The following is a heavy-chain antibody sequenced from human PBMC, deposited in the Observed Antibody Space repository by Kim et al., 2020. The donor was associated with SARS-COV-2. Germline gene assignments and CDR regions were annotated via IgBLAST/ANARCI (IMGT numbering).Heavy chain of an antibody. V-gene: IGHV4-61*01. D-gene: IGHD3-22*01. Sequence: SETLSLTCTLSGGSVSSGSYYWSWIRQPPGKGLEWIGYIYYSGGTNYNPSLKTRVTISVDTSKNQFSLKLSSVTAADTTVYYCARTLVVSLVDYWGQGTL. CDR3: ARTLVVSLVDY. CDR1: GGSVSSGSYY. J-gene: IGHJ4*02. CDR2: IYYSGGT.